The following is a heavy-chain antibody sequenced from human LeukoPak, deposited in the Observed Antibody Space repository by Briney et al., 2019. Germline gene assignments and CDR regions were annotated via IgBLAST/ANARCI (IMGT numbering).Heavy chain of an antibody. V-gene: IGHV3-30-3*01. Sequence: SGGSLRLSCAASGFTFSSYAMHWVRQAPGKGLEWVAVISYDGSNKYYADSVKGRFTISRDNSKSTLYLQMNSLRAEDTAVYYCARVGYNCGGDCRDWFDPWGQGTLVTVSS. CDR3: ARVGYNCGGDCRDWFDP. CDR1: GFTFSSYA. D-gene: IGHD2-21*02. J-gene: IGHJ5*02. CDR2: ISYDGSNK.